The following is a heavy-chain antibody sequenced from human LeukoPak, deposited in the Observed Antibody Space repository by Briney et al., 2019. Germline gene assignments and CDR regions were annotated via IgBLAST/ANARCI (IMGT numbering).Heavy chain of an antibody. CDR2: INPNSGGT. CDR3: ARGPEVVPAAITWWFDP. V-gene: IGHV1-2*02. J-gene: IGHJ5*02. Sequence: GASVKVSCKASAHSITGYYLHWVRQAPGQGLEWMGWINPNSGGTNYAQKFQGRVTMTRDTSISTAYMELSRLRSDDTAVYYCARGPEVVPAAITWWFDPWGQGTLVTVSS. D-gene: IGHD2-2*01. CDR1: AHSITGYY.